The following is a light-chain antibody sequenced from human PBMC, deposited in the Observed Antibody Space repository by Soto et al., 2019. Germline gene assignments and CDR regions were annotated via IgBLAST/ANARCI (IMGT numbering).Light chain of an antibody. CDR3: QSYDSSLSGSV. Sequence: QSVLTQPPSVSGAPGQRVTISCTGSSSNIGAGYDVHWYQQLPGTAPKLLISGNSNRPSGVPDRFSGSKSGTSASLAIAGLDAADEADYYCQSYDSSLSGSVFGGVTKLTVL. CDR2: GNS. V-gene: IGLV1-40*01. CDR1: SSNIGAGYD. J-gene: IGLJ2*01.